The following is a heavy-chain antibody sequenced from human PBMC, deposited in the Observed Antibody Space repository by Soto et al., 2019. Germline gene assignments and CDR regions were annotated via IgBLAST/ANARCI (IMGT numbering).Heavy chain of an antibody. J-gene: IGHJ4*02. D-gene: IGHD5-12*01. V-gene: IGHV4-31*03. Sequence: SETLSLTCTVSGGSISSGGYYWSWIRQHPGKGLEWIGYIYYSGSTYYNPSLKSRVTISVDTSKNQFSLKLSSVTAADTAVYYCARGREDIVATIIGYYFDYWGQGTLVTVSS. CDR1: GGSISSGGYY. CDR3: ARGREDIVATIIGYYFDY. CDR2: IYYSGST.